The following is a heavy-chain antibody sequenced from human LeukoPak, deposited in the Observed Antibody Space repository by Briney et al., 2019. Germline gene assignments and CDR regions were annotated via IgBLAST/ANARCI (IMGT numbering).Heavy chain of an antibody. D-gene: IGHD2-8*01. CDR2: IYYSGNT. CDR3: ARRLTVAQWYFDL. V-gene: IGHV4-59*13. J-gene: IGHJ2*01. CDR1: AGSISGYY. Sequence: SETLSLTCTVSAGSISGYYWNWIRQPPWKGLQWIGYIYYSGNTICNPSLESRVTISVDTSENQFSLKLSSVTAADTAVYYCARRLTVAQWYFDLWGRGTLVTLSS.